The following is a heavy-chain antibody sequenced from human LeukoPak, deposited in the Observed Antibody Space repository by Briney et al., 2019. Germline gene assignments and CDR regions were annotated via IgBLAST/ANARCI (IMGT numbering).Heavy chain of an antibody. CDR3: AKDLGNGDDHYYGMDV. D-gene: IGHD4-17*01. CDR1: GFTFSSYW. V-gene: IGHV3-74*01. Sequence: PGGSLRLSCAASGFTFSSYWMHWVRQAPGKGLVWVSRINTDGSSTSYADSVKGRFTISRDNAKNTLYLQMNSLRAEDTAVCYCAKDLGNGDDHYYGMDVWGQGTTVTVSS. J-gene: IGHJ6*02. CDR2: INTDGSST.